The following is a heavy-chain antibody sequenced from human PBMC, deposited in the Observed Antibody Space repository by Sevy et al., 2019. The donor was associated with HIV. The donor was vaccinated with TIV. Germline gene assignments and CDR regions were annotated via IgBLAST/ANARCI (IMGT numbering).Heavy chain of an antibody. V-gene: IGHV4-39*01. CDR3: ARGGGNSEWGYYFDF. J-gene: IGHJ4*02. CDR1: GGSISSGTYY. Sequence: SETLSLTCTVSGGSISSGTYYWGWICQPPGMGLEWIGNIYYGGTSYYNPSLKSRVTISVDTSKNQFSLNLRSVTAADTAVFYCARGGGNSEWGYYFDFWGQGTLVTVSS. CDR2: IYYGGTS. D-gene: IGHD2-21*02.